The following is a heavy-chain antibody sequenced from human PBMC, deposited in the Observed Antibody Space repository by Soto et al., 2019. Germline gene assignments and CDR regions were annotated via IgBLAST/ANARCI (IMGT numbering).Heavy chain of an antibody. CDR2: IWYDGSNK. J-gene: IGHJ6*02. V-gene: IGHV3-33*08. CDR3: ARSSYGNHYYGMDV. D-gene: IGHD5-18*01. CDR1: GFTFSTYA. Sequence: QVQLVESGGGVVQPGRSLRLSCVVSGFTFSTYAMYWVRQAPGKGLEWVAVIWYDGSNKYYADSVKGRFTISRDNSKNTLYLQMNSLRAEDTAVYYCARSSYGNHYYGMDVWGQGTTVTVSS.